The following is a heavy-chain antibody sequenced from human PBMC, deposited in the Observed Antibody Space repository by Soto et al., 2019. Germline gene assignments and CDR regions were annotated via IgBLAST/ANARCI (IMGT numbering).Heavy chain of an antibody. D-gene: IGHD6-19*01. CDR3: AKELAVGIDY. J-gene: IGHJ4*02. V-gene: IGHV3-30*18. CDR2: ISYDGSNK. CDR1: GFTFSSYG. Sequence: QVQLVESGGGVVQPGRSLRLSCAASGFTFSSYGMHWVRQAPGKGLEWVAVISYDGSNKYYADSVKGRFTISRDNSKNTLYLKRNSRRAEDTAVYYCAKELAVGIDYWGQGTLVTFSS.